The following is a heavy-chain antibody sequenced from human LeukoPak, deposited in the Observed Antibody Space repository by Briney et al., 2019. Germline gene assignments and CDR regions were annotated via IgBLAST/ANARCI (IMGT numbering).Heavy chain of an antibody. D-gene: IGHD3-3*01. V-gene: IGHV1-69*13. CDR2: IIPIFGTA. CDR3: ASTYYDYLGDFDY. CDR1: GGTFSSYA. Sequence: ASVKVSCKASGGTFSSYAISWVRQAPGQGLEWMGGIIPIFGTANYAQKFQGRVTITADESTSTAYMELSSLRSEDTAVCYCASTYYDYLGDFDYWGQGTLVTVSS. J-gene: IGHJ4*02.